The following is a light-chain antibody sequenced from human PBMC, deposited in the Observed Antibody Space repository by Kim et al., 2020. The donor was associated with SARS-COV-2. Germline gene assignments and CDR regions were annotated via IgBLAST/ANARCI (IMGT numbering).Light chain of an antibody. V-gene: IGLV2-14*03. CDR2: DVN. CDR3: SSYRSGSTVV. CDR1: SSDVGGYNY. Sequence: QSALTQPASVSGSPGQSITISCTGTSSDVGGYNYVFWYQQHPAKAPKLMIYDVNQRPSGVSNRFSGSKSGNTASLTISGLQPEDEAHYYCSSYRSGSTVVFCGGTQLTVL. J-gene: IGLJ2*01.